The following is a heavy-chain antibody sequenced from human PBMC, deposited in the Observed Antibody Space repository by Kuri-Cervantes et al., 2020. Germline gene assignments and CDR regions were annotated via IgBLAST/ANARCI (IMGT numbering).Heavy chain of an antibody. D-gene: IGHD4-23*01. CDR2: IKQDGSEK. J-gene: IGHJ6*02. CDR3: ARDRGDYGGNSLSFYYGMDV. V-gene: IGHV3-7*01. Sequence: LSLTCAASGFTFSSYWMSWVRQAPGKGLEWVANIKQDGSEKYYVDSVKGRSTISRDNAKNSLYLQMNSLRAEDTAVYYCARDRGDYGGNSLSFYYGMDVWGQGTTVTVSS. CDR1: GFTFSSYW.